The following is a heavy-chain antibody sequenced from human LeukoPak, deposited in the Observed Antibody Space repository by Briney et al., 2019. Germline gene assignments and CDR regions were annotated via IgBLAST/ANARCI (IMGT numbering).Heavy chain of an antibody. D-gene: IGHD3-3*01. V-gene: IGHV1-2*02. Sequence: ASVKVSCKASGYTFTSYYMHWVRQAPGQGLEWMGWIDPNSGGTNYAQKFQGRVTMTRDTSISTAYMELSRLRSDDTAVYYCARVEGAATYDFWSGSYYFDHWGQGTLVTVSS. J-gene: IGHJ4*02. CDR2: IDPNSGGT. CDR1: GYTFTSYY. CDR3: ARVEGAATYDFWSGSYYFDH.